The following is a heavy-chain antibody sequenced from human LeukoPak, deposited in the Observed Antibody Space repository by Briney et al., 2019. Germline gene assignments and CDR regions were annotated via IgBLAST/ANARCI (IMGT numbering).Heavy chain of an antibody. Sequence: ASVKVSCKASGYTFTNYGITWVRQAPGQGLEWMGWISAYSGYTNCAQKLQGRVTMTTDASTSTAYMELRSLRSDDTAVYYCARDPGRWGVMVDYWGQGTLVTVSS. V-gene: IGHV1-18*01. D-gene: IGHD3-16*01. CDR2: ISAYSGYT. CDR3: ARDPGRWGVMVDY. CDR1: GYTFTNYG. J-gene: IGHJ4*02.